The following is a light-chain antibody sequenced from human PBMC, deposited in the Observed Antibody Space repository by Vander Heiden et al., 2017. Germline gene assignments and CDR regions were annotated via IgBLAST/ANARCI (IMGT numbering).Light chain of an antibody. V-gene: IGKV3-11*01. CDR2: DAS. CDR3: QQRSNWPRGT. Sequence: EIVLTQYPATLSLSPGERATLSCRASQSVSSYLAWYQQKPGQAPRLLIYDASNRATGIPARFSGSGSGTDFTLTISSREPEDFAVYYCQQRSNWPRGTFGQGTKLEIK. CDR1: QSVSSY. J-gene: IGKJ2*02.